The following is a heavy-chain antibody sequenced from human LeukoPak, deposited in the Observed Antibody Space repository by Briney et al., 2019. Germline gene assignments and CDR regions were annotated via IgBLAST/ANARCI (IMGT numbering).Heavy chain of an antibody. Sequence: GGSLRLSCAASGFTFSSYAMRWVRQAPGKGLEWVSAISGSGGSTYYADSGRGRFTISRDKYKNSVDMKMNSLRAENTAVYYCAKSIYVVVVAATVREAYFDYWGQGTLVTVSS. CDR3: AKSIYVVVVAATVREAYFDY. D-gene: IGHD2-15*01. CDR1: GFTFSSYA. J-gene: IGHJ4*02. V-gene: IGHV3-23*01. CDR2: ISGSGGST.